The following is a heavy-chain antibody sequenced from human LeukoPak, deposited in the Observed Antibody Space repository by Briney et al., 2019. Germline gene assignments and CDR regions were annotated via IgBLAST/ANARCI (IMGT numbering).Heavy chain of an antibody. D-gene: IGHD3-9*01. J-gene: IGHJ4*02. V-gene: IGHV3-9*01. Sequence: PGGSLRLSCAASGFTFDDYAMHWVRQAPGKGLEWVSGISWNSGSIGYADSAKGRFTISRDNAKNSLYLQMNSLRAEDTALYYCAKDMGDILTGTFDYWGQGTLVTVSS. CDR1: GFTFDDYA. CDR3: AKDMGDILTGTFDY. CDR2: ISWNSGSI.